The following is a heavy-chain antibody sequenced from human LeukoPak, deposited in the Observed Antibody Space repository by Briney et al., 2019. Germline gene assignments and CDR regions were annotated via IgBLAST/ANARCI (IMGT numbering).Heavy chain of an antibody. Sequence: SQTLSLTCAVSGGSISSGGYSWSWIRQPPGKGLEWIGYIYHSGSTYYNPSLKSRVTISVDRSKNQFSLKLSSVTAADTAVYYCARAFTMVRGVIKNWSDPWGQGTLVTVSS. CDR1: GGSISSGGYS. V-gene: IGHV4-30-2*01. CDR2: IYHSGST. CDR3: ARAFTMVRGVIKNWSDP. D-gene: IGHD3-10*01. J-gene: IGHJ5*02.